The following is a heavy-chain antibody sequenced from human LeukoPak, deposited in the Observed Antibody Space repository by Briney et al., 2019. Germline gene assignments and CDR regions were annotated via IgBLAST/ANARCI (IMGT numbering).Heavy chain of an antibody. V-gene: IGHV1-69*05. CDR1: GGTFSSYA. CDR3: ARGTGSTGYYYYMDV. J-gene: IGHJ6*03. Sequence: ASVKVSCKASGGTFSSYAISWVRQAPGQGLEWMGGIIPIFGTANYAQKFQGRVTITTDESTSTAYMELSSLRSEDTAVYYCARGTGSTGYYYYMDVWGKGTTVIVSS. D-gene: IGHD1-26*01. CDR2: IIPIFGTA.